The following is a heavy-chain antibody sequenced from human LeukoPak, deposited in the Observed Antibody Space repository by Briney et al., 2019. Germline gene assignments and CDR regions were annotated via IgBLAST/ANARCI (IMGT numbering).Heavy chain of an antibody. J-gene: IGHJ3*02. CDR2: IYYGRTT. D-gene: IGHD2-21*02. Sequence: PSETLSLTCTVSGGSISSYYWSWIRQPPGRGLEWIGYIYYGRTTNYNPSLKSRVAISVDKSKNQFSLKLSSVTAADMAVYYCASGYCDGDCPYHAFDIWGQGTMVTVSS. CDR1: GGSISSYY. V-gene: IGHV4-59*13. CDR3: ASGYCDGDCPYHAFDI.